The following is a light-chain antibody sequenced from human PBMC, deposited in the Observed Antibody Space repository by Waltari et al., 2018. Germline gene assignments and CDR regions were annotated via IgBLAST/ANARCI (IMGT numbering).Light chain of an antibody. V-gene: IGLV2-8*01. CDR2: DVT. CDR3: SSYAGSNTWV. Sequence: VTISCTGTIDDVGGYNYVSWYQQHPGKAPKLMIYDVTKRPSGVPDRFSGSKSGNTASLTVSGLQAEDEADYYCSSYAGSNTWVFGGGTKLTVL. CDR1: IDDVGGYNY. J-gene: IGLJ3*02.